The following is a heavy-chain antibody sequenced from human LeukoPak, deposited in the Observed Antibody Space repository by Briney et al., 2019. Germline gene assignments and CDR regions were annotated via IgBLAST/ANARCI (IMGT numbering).Heavy chain of an antibody. CDR3: ARAGVTGGSWGY. V-gene: IGHV3-72*01. J-gene: IGHJ4*02. CDR1: GFTFSDYY. Sequence: GGSLRLSCAASGFTFSDYYMDWVRQAPGKGLEWVGRTRSKADSYTTEYAASVKGRFTISRDHSKNSLYLDMSSLKTEDTAVYYCARAGVTGGSWGYWGQGTLVTVSS. D-gene: IGHD2-8*02. CDR2: TRSKADSYTT.